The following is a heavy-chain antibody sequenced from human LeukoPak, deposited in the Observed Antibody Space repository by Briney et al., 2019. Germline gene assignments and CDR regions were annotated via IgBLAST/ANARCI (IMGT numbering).Heavy chain of an antibody. J-gene: IGHJ6*02. CDR2: ISNNDVT. D-gene: IGHD2-2*01. CDR1: GITASNFY. Sequence: GGSLRLSCAASGITASNFYMMWVRQAPGKGLEWVSYISNNDVTKYADSVRGRLTISRDNSKNTLYLQMDSLRAEDTAIYYCAKDPRPSTSNGMDVWGQGTTVTVSS. V-gene: IGHV3-53*01. CDR3: AKDPRPSTSNGMDV.